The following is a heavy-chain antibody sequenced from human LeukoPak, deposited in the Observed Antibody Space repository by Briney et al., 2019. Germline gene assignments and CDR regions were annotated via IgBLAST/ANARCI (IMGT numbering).Heavy chain of an antibody. J-gene: IGHJ4*02. V-gene: IGHV3-23*01. CDR1: GFTFSSYA. Sequence: GGSLRLSCAASGFTFSSYAMSWVRQAPGKGLEWASGISGSGLSTYYADSMKGRFTISRDNSKNTLYVQMNSLRAEDTAVYYCAKVRNCGGDCYDNWGQGTLVTVSS. CDR2: ISGSGLST. D-gene: IGHD2-21*01. CDR3: AKVRNCGGDCYDN.